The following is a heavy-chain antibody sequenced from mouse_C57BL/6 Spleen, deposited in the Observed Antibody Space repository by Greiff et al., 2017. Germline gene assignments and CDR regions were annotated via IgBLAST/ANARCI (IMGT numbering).Heavy chain of an antibody. Sequence: QLQQSGPELVKPGASVKISCKASGYSFTDYNMNWVKQSNGKSLEWIGVINPNYGTTSYNQKFKGKATFTVDQSSSTAYMQLNSLTSEDSAVYYCAYGSNYGLWYFDYWGQGTTLTVSS. CDR1: GYSFTDYN. CDR2: INPNYGTT. CDR3: AYGSNYGLWYFDY. D-gene: IGHD1-1*01. V-gene: IGHV1-39*01. J-gene: IGHJ2*01.